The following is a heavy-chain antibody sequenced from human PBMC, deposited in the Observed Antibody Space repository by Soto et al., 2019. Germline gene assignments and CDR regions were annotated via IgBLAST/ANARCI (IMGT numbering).Heavy chain of an antibody. CDR2: IYYSGST. V-gene: IGHV4-31*03. Sequence: SETLSLTCTVSGGSISSGGYYWSWIRQHPGKGLEWIGYIYYSGSTYYNPSLKSRVTISVDTSKNQFSLKLSSVTAADTAVYYCAREYYYDSSGSGYFDYWGQGTLVTVSS. D-gene: IGHD3-22*01. J-gene: IGHJ4*02. CDR3: AREYYYDSSGSGYFDY. CDR1: GGSISSGGYY.